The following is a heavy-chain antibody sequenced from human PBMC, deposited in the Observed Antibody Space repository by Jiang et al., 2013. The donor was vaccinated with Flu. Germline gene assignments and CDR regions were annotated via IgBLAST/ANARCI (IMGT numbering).Heavy chain of an antibody. CDR1: GGSISSYF. CDR2: VSYTGTT. Sequence: SGSGLVKPSETLSLTCTVSGGSISSYFWSWIRQPPGKGLEWLGFVSYTGTTGYNPSLKSRVTISVDTSKNQFSLKLSSVTAADTAVYYCARGDQWPAQYFHHWGQGTLVTVSS. CDR3: ARGDQWPAQYFHH. J-gene: IGHJ1*01. V-gene: IGHV4-59*13. D-gene: IGHD6-19*01.